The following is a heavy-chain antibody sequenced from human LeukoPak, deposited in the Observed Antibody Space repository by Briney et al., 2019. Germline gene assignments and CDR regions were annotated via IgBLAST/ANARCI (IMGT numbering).Heavy chain of an antibody. V-gene: IGHV3-7*01. J-gene: IGHJ4*02. D-gene: IGHD6-19*01. Sequence: GGSLRLSCAASGFTFSSYWMSWVRQAPGKGLEWVANIKQDGSEKYYVDSVRGRFTISRDNARNSLYLQMNSLRAEDTAVYYCARGKEPVAGSLSHFDYWGQGTLVTVSS. CDR1: GFTFSSYW. CDR3: ARGKEPVAGSLSHFDY. CDR2: IKQDGSEK.